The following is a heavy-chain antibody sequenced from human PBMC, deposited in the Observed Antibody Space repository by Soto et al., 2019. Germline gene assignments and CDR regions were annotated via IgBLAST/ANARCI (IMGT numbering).Heavy chain of an antibody. CDR2: IHYSGST. J-gene: IGHJ5*02. CDR1: GGSISNYY. D-gene: IGHD4-17*01. Sequence: QVQLQESGPGLVKPSETLSLTCTVSGGSISNYYWSWIRHPPGKKLEWIGNIHYSGSTNYNPSLKSRVTLXGXTXXNQFSLKLYSVTTADTAMYYCARLPWADYGGIFDPWGQGTLVTVSS. V-gene: IGHV4-59*01. CDR3: ARLPWADYGGIFDP.